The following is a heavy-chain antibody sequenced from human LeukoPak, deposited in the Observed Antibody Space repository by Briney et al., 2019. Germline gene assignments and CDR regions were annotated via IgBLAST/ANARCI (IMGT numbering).Heavy chain of an antibody. CDR2: IGNSGASS. CDR3: AKDGHSSGWYDIDY. Sequence: PGGSLRLSCAASGFTFNNYAMNWVRQAPGKGLDWVSAIGNSGASSYYADSVKGRFTISRDNSKSTLYLQMNTLRAEGTAVYYCAKDGHSSGWYDIDYWGQGTLVTVSS. V-gene: IGHV3-23*01. J-gene: IGHJ4*02. CDR1: GFTFNNYA. D-gene: IGHD6-19*01.